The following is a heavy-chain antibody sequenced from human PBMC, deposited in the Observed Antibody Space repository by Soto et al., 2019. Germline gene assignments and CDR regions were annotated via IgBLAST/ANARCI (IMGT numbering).Heavy chain of an antibody. CDR2: IKPDGSQK. CDR1: GFTFSSYW. J-gene: IGHJ3*02. V-gene: IGHV3-7*04. D-gene: IGHD3-22*01. CDR3: ARGDYDDSSGPFSDAFDI. Sequence: QLVESGGALVQPGGSLRLSCAASGFTFSSYWMSWVRQAPGKGLEWVANIKPDGSQKWYVDSVKGRFTISRDNAKKSMYLQMNSLRAEDTAVYYCARGDYDDSSGPFSDAFDIWGQGTMVTVSS.